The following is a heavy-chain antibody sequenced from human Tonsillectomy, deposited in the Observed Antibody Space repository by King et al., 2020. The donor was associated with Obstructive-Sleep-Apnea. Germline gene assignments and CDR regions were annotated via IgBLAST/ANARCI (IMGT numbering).Heavy chain of an antibody. J-gene: IGHJ6*02. D-gene: IGHD1-1*01. CDR3: SRDDLNWNDETNYYYGMDV. CDR2: INTYTGNP. Sequence: QLVQSGSELKKPGASVKVSCKASGYSFTTYAMNWLRQAPGQGLEWLGWINTYTGNPTYAQGFTGRFVFSLDTSVSTAYLQISSLKAEDTAVYYCSRDDLNWNDETNYYYGMDVWGQGTTVTVSS. V-gene: IGHV7-4-1*02. CDR1: GYSFTTYA.